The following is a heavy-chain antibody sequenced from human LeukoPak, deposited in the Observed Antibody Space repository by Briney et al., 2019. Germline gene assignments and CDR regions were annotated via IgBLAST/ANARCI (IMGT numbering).Heavy chain of an antibody. Sequence: GGSLRLSCAASRFTFSSYAMSWVRQAPGKGLEWVSAISGSGGSTYYADSVKGRFTISRDNSKNTLYLQMNSLRAEDTAVYCCANGDSSGWLPKYWGQGTLVTVSS. CDR2: ISGSGGST. CDR1: RFTFSSYA. D-gene: IGHD6-19*01. J-gene: IGHJ4*02. CDR3: ANGDSSGWLPKY. V-gene: IGHV3-23*01.